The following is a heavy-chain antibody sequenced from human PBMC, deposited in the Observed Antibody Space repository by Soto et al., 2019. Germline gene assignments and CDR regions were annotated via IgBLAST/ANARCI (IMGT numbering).Heavy chain of an antibody. CDR3: AKEAPGGWHFFDT. CDR2: ISDDGSQK. CDR1: GFTFRTYG. V-gene: IGHV3-30*18. J-gene: IGHJ4*02. D-gene: IGHD6-19*01. Sequence: GSLRLSCAASGFTFRTYGMHWVRQAPGKGLEWVAFISDDGSQKYYGDSVRGRFTISRDNSKNTLSLRMISLRTEDTSVYYCAKEAPGGWHFFDTWGQGTLVTVSS.